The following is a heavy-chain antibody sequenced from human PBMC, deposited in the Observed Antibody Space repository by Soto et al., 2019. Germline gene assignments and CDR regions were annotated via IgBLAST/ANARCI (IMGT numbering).Heavy chain of an antibody. J-gene: IGHJ4*02. Sequence: GGSLRLSSAASGFTFSSYWMSWVRQSPGKGLEWVAKIKQDGSEKYYVDSVKGRFTISRDNAKNSLYLQMNSLRAEDTAVYYCARGQLDGYYYHFDYWGQGTLVTVSS. D-gene: IGHD3-22*01. CDR2: IKQDGSEK. CDR3: ARGQLDGYYYHFDY. V-gene: IGHV3-7*01. CDR1: GFTFSSYW.